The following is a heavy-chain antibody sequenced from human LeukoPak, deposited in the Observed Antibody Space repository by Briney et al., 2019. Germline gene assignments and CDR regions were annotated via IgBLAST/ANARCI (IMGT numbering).Heavy chain of an antibody. CDR3: ARDSAYNAFDY. J-gene: IGHJ4*02. Sequence: GGSLRLSCAASGFTFSRSWMTWVRQARGKGLEWVANIKQDGSEKNYVDSVKGRFTISRDNAKNSLYLQMNSLRAEDTAMYYCARDSAYNAFDYWGQGTLVTVSS. V-gene: IGHV3-7*05. CDR1: GFTFSRSW. CDR2: IKQDGSEK. D-gene: IGHD5-24*01.